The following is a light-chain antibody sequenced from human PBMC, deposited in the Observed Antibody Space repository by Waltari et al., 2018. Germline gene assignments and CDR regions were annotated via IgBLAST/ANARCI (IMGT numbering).Light chain of an antibody. CDR2: VKSDGSH. J-gene: IGLJ3*02. CDR3: QTGGHGTWV. V-gene: IGLV4-69*01. Sequence: QHPREGPGYLMKVKSDGSHGKGDGIPDRFAGSSSGAERYLTISSLQSEDEAEYYCQTGGHGTWVFGGGTKLTVL.